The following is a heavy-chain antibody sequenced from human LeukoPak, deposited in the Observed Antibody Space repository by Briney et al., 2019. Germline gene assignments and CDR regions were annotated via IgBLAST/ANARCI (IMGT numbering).Heavy chain of an antibody. V-gene: IGHV4-30-2*01. CDR3: ARHHYDSSGFSFDY. CDR1: GGSISSGGYS. Sequence: SQTLSLTCAVSGGSISSGGYSWSWIRQPEGKGLEWIGYIYHSGSTYYNPSLKSRVTISVDRSKKQFSLKLSSVTAADTAVYFCARHHYDSSGFSFDYWGQGTLVTVSS. CDR2: IYHSGST. J-gene: IGHJ4*02. D-gene: IGHD3-22*01.